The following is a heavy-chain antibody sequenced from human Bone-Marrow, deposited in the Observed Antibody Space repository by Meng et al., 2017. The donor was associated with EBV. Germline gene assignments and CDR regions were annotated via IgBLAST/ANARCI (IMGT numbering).Heavy chain of an antibody. J-gene: IGHJ4*02. CDR3: VRDLWLRIGECV. D-gene: IGHD5-12*01. V-gene: IGHV1-69*17. CDR2: ITPVFGVA. CDR1: GDSFNNFG. Sequence: QVQRVQPGAEVKKPGSSVKVSCKGSGDSFNNFGISWVRQAPGQGLEWMGDITPVFGVANYAESFQGRVTISADTSTRTTYMDLSSLRSDDTAVYYCVRDLWLRIGECVWGQGTLVTVSS.